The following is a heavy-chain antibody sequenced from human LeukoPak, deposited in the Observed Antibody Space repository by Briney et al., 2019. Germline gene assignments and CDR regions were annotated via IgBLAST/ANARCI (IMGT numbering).Heavy chain of an antibody. Sequence: SETLSLTCTVSGGSISSYYWSWIRQPPGKGLEWIGYIYYSGSTNYNPSLKSRVTISVDTSKNQFSLKLSSVTAADTAVYYCSRGYSGYDRGYFDLWGRGTLVTVSS. CDR1: GGSISSYY. CDR2: IYYSGST. J-gene: IGHJ2*01. CDR3: SRGYSGYDRGYFDL. D-gene: IGHD5-12*01. V-gene: IGHV4-59*01.